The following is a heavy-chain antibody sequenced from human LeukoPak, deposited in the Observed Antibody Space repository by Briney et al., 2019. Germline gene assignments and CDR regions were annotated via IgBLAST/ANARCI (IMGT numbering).Heavy chain of an antibody. D-gene: IGHD3-22*01. J-gene: IGHJ4*02. CDR2: ISSSSSTI. CDR1: GFTFSYYG. Sequence: GGSLRLSCVASGFTFSYYGMHWVRQAPGKGREGVSYISSSSSTIYYTDSVKGRFTISRDNAKNSLYLQMNSLRAEDTAVYYCARDGSLLEYYDSSGYYGSVYWGQGTLVTVSS. V-gene: IGHV3-48*01. CDR3: ARDGSLLEYYDSSGYYGSVY.